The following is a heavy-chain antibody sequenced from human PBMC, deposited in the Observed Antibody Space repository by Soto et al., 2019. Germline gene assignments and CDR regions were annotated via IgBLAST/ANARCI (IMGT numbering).Heavy chain of an antibody. Sequence: QVQLVESGGGVVQPGRSLRLSCAASGFTFSSYGMHWVRQAPGKGLEWVAVISYDGSNKYYADSVKGRFTISRDNSKNTLYLQMNSLRAEDTAVYYCAKEIRRGYRYGWGSDYWGQGTLVTVSS. J-gene: IGHJ4*02. CDR1: GFTFSSYG. V-gene: IGHV3-30*18. D-gene: IGHD5-18*01. CDR2: ISYDGSNK. CDR3: AKEIRRGYRYGWGSDY.